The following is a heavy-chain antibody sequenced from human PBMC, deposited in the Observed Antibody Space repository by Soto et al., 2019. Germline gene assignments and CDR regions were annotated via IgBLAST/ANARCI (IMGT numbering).Heavy chain of an antibody. D-gene: IGHD6-13*01. Sequence: QVQLQESGPGLVRPSQTLSLTCTVSGGSISSGDYYWSWIRQHPGRVLEWIGYVYYSGITCYNPSPKSRLTISVDTSKNQFYLRLGSVTAADTAVYYCAREMFSRTWYPGDWGQGTLVTVSS. CDR3: AREMFSRTWYPGD. CDR2: VYYSGIT. CDR1: GGSISSGDYY. J-gene: IGHJ4*02. V-gene: IGHV4-31*03.